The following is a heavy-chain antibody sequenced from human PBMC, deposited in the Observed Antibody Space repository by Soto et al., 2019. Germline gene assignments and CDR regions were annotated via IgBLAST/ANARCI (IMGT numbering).Heavy chain of an antibody. V-gene: IGHV4-4*07. CDR1: GGAISGYY. CDR2: IYSSGST. D-gene: IGHD1-20*01. J-gene: IGHJ5*02. Sequence: SETLSLTCTVTGGAISGYYWTWMRQSAGGGLEWIGRIYSSGSTNYNPSLKSRVTISLDTSMNHFSLRLRSDDTAVYYCAGIPEATGWFAPWGQGTLVTVSS. CDR3: AGIPEATGWFAP.